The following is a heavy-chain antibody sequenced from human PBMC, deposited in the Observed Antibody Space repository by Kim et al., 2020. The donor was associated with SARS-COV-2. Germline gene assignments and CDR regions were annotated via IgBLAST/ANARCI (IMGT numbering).Heavy chain of an antibody. D-gene: IGHD6-13*01. J-gene: IGHJ4*02. V-gene: IGHV3-7*04. CDR2: K. Sequence: KNYVDSRKCRFNICRDNAKSSRYLQVNSLRAEETAVYYCARLGSSSWNFDYWGQGTLVTVSS. CDR3: ARLGSSSWNFDY.